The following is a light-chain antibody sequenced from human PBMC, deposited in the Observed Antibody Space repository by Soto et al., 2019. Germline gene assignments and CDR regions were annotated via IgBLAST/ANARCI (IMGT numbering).Light chain of an antibody. V-gene: IGKV3-20*01. CDR1: QSVSSSY. J-gene: IGKJ1*01. Sequence: EIVLTQSPGTLSLSPGERATLSCRASQSVSSSYLAWYQQKPGQAPRPLIYGASSRAIGIPDRFSGSGSGTEFTLTISRLEPGDFAVYYCQQYGSSPWTFGQGTKAEIK. CDR2: GAS. CDR3: QQYGSSPWT.